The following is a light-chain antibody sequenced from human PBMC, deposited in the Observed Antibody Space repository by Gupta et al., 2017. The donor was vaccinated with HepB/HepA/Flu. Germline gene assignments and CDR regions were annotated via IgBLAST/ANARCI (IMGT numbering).Light chain of an antibody. V-gene: IGLV2-14*03. Sequence: QSALTQPASVSGSPGQSITISCTGTSSDVGGYNYVSWYQQQPGKAPKLMIYDVSNRPSGVSNRFSGSKAGNAAFLTISGLQAEDEADYYCRSYTSSSTVVFGGGTKLTVL. J-gene: IGLJ2*01. CDR3: RSYTSSSTVV. CDR1: SSDVGGYNY. CDR2: DVS.